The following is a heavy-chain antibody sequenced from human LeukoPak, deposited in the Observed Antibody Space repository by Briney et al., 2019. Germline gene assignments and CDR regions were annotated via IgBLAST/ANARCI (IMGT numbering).Heavy chain of an antibody. Sequence: GGSLRLSCAASGFTFSSYSMNWVRQAPGKGLEWVSSISSSSSYIYYADSVKGQFTISRDNAKNSLYLQMNSLRAEDTAVYYCARDKYCSSTSCSYRYYYYYYGMDVWGQGTTVTVSS. CDR2: ISSSSSYI. D-gene: IGHD2-2*01. V-gene: IGHV3-21*01. J-gene: IGHJ6*02. CDR3: ARDKYCSSTSCSYRYYYYYYGMDV. CDR1: GFTFSSYS.